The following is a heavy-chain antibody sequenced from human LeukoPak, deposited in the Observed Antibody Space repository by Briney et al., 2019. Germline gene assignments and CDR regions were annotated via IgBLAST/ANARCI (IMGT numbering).Heavy chain of an antibody. CDR3: ARHPSVAGTKGGFDH. V-gene: IGHV4-61*08. CDR2: IFYIGST. CDR1: GGSISSGGYY. J-gene: IGHJ4*02. D-gene: IGHD6-19*01. Sequence: SETLSLTFTVSGGSISSGGYYWSWNRQSPGKGLGWIGYIFYIGSTNYNPSLKSRVTISVDTSKNQFSLKLSSVTAADTAVYYRARHPSVAGTKGGFDHWGQGTLVTVSS.